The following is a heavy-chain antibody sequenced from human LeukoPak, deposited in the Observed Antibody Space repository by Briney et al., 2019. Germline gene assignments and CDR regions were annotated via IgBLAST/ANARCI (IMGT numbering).Heavy chain of an antibody. CDR2: MNPNSGNT. D-gene: IGHD6-13*01. CDR3: ARGQIAAAGTNDY. J-gene: IGHJ4*02. V-gene: IGHV1-8*01. Sequence: ASVKVSCKASGYTFTSYVINWVRQATGQGLEWMGWMNPNSGNTGYAQKFQGRVTMTRNTSISTAYMELSSLRSEDTAVYYCARGQIAAAGTNDYWGQGTLVTVSS. CDR1: GYTFTSYV.